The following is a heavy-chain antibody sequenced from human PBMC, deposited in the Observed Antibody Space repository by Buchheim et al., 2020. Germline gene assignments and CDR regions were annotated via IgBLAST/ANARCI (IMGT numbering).Heavy chain of an antibody. CDR1: GFTFSSYA. V-gene: IGHV3-23*01. CDR3: AKNPDLRELRFLEWFSFVSNREHWYFDL. D-gene: IGHD3-3*01. J-gene: IGHJ2*01. CDR2: ISGSGGST. Sequence: EVQLLESGGGLVQPGGSLRLSCAASGFTFSSYAMSWVRQAPGKGLEWVSAISGSGGSTYYADSVKGRFTISRDNSKNTLYLQMNSLRAEDTAVYYCAKNPDLRELRFLEWFSFVSNREHWYFDLWGRGTL.